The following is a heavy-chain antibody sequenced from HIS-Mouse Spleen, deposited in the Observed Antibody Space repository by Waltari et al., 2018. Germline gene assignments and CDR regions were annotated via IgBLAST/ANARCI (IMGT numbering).Heavy chain of an antibody. CDR3: AKDSPYSSGWYETLGDAFDI. D-gene: IGHD6-19*01. CDR2: ISGSCGST. V-gene: IGHV3-23*01. J-gene: IGHJ3*02. CDR1: GFTFSSYA. Sequence: EVQLLESGGGLVQPGGSLRLSCAASGFTFSSYAMSWVRQAPGKGREWGAAISGSCGSTYYADSVKGRFTISRDNSKNTLYLQMNSLRAEDTAVYYCAKDSPYSSGWYETLGDAFDIWGQGTMVTVSS.